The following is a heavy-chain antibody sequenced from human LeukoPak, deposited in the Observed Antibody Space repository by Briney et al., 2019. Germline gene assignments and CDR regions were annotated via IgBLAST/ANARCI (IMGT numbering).Heavy chain of an antibody. Sequence: VASVKVSCKASGYTFTGYYMHWVRQAPGQGLEWMGRINPNSGGTNYAQKFQGRVTMTRDTSISTAYMELCRLRSDDTAVYYCARDFGGSGCHDYWGQGTLVTVSS. J-gene: IGHJ4*02. D-gene: IGHD6-19*01. CDR1: GYTFTGYY. CDR3: ARDFGGSGCHDY. V-gene: IGHV1-2*06. CDR2: INPNSGGT.